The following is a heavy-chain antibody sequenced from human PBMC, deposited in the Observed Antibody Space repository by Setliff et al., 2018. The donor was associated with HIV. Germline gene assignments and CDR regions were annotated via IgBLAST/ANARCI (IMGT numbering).Heavy chain of an antibody. CDR2: INHSGST. CDR3: ARGYSSSWYDS. CDR1: GGSFSGYY. D-gene: IGHD6-13*01. V-gene: IGHV4-34*01. Sequence: SETLSLTCAVYGGSFSGYYWSWIRQPPGKGLEWIGEINHSGSTNYNPSRKNRVTISVDTSKNQFSLRLSSVTAADTAVYYCARGYSSSWYDSWGQGTLVTVSS. J-gene: IGHJ5*01.